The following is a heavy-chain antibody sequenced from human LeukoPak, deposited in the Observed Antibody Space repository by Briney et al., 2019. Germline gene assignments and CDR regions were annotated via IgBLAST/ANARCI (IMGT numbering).Heavy chain of an antibody. D-gene: IGHD3-16*01. V-gene: IGHV4-59*01. Sequence: SETLSLTCSVSGGSIFADYWSWIRQPPGKGLEWIGYIYYSGSANYNPSLKSRVTISVDTSKNQFSLKLSSVTAADTAVYYCARGVVITFGGAADYWGPGTLVTVSS. J-gene: IGHJ4*02. CDR1: GGSIFADY. CDR2: IYYSGSA. CDR3: ARGVVITFGGAADY.